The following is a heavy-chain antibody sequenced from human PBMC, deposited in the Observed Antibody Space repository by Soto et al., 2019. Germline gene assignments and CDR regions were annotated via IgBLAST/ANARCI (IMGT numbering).Heavy chain of an antibody. CDR2: INAGNGNT. CDR3: AREEIDSSGWKIIDY. CDR1: GYTFTSYA. Sequence: ASVKVSCKASGYTFTSYAMHWVRQAPGQRLEWMGWINAGNGNTKYSQKFQGRVTITRDTSASTAYMELSSLRSEDTAVYYCAREEIDSSGWKIIDYWGQGTTGTVSS. J-gene: IGHJ4*02. D-gene: IGHD6-19*01. V-gene: IGHV1-3*01.